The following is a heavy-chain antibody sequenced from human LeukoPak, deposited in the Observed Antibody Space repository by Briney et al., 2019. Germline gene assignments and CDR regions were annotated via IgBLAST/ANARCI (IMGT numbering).Heavy chain of an antibody. CDR2: ISAYNGNT. Sequence: EASVTVSCKASGYTFTSYGISWVRQAPGQGLEWMGWISAYNGNTNYAQKLQGRVTMTTDTSTSTAYMELRSLRSDDTAVYYCAREGAVYYDSSGPWFDPLGPGNPGHRLL. J-gene: IGHJ5*02. V-gene: IGHV1-18*01. CDR3: AREGAVYYDSSGPWFDP. D-gene: IGHD3-22*01. CDR1: GYTFTSYG.